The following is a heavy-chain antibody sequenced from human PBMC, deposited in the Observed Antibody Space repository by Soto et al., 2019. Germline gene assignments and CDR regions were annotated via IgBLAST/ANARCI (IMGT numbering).Heavy chain of an antibody. J-gene: IGHJ6*02. D-gene: IGHD2-2*01. CDR2: IYHSGST. CDR3: ASRSTSFGVVVPAGAAYYGMDV. V-gene: IGHV4-30-2*01. Sequence: SETLSLTCAVSGGSISSGGYSWSWIRQPPGKGLEWIGYIYHSGSTYYNPSLKSRVTISVDRSKNQFSLKLSSVTAADTAVYYCASRSTSFGVVVPAGAAYYGMDVWGQGTTVTVSS. CDR1: GGSISSGGYS.